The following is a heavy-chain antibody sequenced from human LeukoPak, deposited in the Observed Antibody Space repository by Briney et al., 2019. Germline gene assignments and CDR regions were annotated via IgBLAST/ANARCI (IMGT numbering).Heavy chain of an antibody. CDR1: GYTFTSYD. Sequence: ASVKVSCKASGYTFTSYDINWVRQATGQGLEWMGWMNPNSGNTGYAQKFQGRVTMTRDTSISTAYMELSRLRSDDTAVYYCARDDYGGNSWSDWGQGTLVTVSS. D-gene: IGHD4-23*01. CDR2: MNPNSGNT. V-gene: IGHV1-8*01. CDR3: ARDDYGGNSWSD. J-gene: IGHJ4*02.